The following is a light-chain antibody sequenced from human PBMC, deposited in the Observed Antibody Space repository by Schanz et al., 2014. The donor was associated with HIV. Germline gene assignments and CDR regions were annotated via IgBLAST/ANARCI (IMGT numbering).Light chain of an antibody. Sequence: QSVLTQPASVSGSPGQSITISCTGTSSDVGADNSVSWYQQHPGRAPRLLVYDVTYRPSGVSNRFSGSKSGNTASLTISGLQDDDEAEYFCSSYSSTSTLGVFGGGTQLTVL. J-gene: IGLJ2*01. CDR1: SSDVGADNS. CDR3: SSYSSTSTLGV. V-gene: IGLV2-14*03. CDR2: DVT.